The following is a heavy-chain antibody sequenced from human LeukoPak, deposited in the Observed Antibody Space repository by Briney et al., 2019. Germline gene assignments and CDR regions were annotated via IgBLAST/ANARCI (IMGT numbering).Heavy chain of an antibody. D-gene: IGHD1-7*01. J-gene: IGHJ4*02. CDR2: IIYDGGHT. Sequence: PGGSLRLSCTASGFTFRSYAMSWVRQAPGKGLECVSSIIYDGGHTYYAASVKGRFTISRDNSQNTLYLQMNSLRAEDTALYYCAKDGLSSDGSTHVYYFHYLGQGTRVTVSS. CDR1: GFTFRSYA. V-gene: IGHV3-23*01. CDR3: AKDGLSSDGSTHVYYFHY.